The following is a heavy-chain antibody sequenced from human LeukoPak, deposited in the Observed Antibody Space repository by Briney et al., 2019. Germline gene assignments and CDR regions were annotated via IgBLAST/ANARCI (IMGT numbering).Heavy chain of an antibody. CDR1: GGSISSYY. J-gene: IGHJ4*02. D-gene: IGHD3-22*01. Sequence: SETLSLTCTVSGGSISSYYWSWIRQPPGKGLEWIGYIYYSGSTNYKPSLWNRVTISVDTSKKLFSLKMSSVTAADTAVYYCATNPLYYDSSGLWGLFDYWGQGTLVTVSS. V-gene: IGHV4-59*08. CDR3: ATNPLYYDSSGLWGLFDY. CDR2: IYYSGST.